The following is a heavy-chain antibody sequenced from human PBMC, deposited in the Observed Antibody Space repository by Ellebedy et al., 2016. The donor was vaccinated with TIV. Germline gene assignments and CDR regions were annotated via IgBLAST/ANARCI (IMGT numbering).Heavy chain of an antibody. J-gene: IGHJ6*03. CDR1: GGSISSGGYY. Sequence: SETLSLTXTVSGGSISSGGYYWSWIRQHPGKGLEWIGYIYYSGSTYYNPSLKSRVTISVDTSKNQFSLKLSSVTAADTAVYYCARDAAEDYYGSGTINYYYYMDVWGKGTTVTVSS. V-gene: IGHV4-31*03. CDR3: ARDAAEDYYGSGTINYYYYMDV. CDR2: IYYSGST. D-gene: IGHD3-10*01.